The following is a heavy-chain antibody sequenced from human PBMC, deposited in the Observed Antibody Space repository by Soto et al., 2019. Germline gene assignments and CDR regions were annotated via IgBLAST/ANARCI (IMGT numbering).Heavy chain of an antibody. D-gene: IGHD3-3*01. CDR2: IKEDGSEK. CDR3: AREFAAEWHAFNWFDP. J-gene: IGHJ5*02. CDR1: GFTFSKNW. Sequence: GGSLRLSCEASGFTFSKNWMSWVRQAPGKGLEWVANIKEDGSEKYYVDSVKGRFTISRDNAKNSLYLQMNSLRAEDTAVYYCAREFAAEWHAFNWFDPWGQGTLVTVSS. V-gene: IGHV3-7*01.